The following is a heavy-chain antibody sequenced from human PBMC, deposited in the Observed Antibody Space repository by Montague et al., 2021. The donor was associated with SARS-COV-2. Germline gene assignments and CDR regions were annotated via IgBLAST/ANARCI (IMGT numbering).Heavy chain of an antibody. CDR1: GGSIRSSSYY. CDR3: ARPATGIGNAFDV. Sequence: SETRSLTCTVSGGSIRSSSYYWGWIRQPPGKGLEWIGNIYYSGSTYYNPSLKSRVTISVDTSKDQFSLNLNSVTVADTAIYFCARPATGIGNAFDVWGQGTMVNVSS. CDR2: IYYSGST. J-gene: IGHJ3*01. D-gene: IGHD4-17*01. V-gene: IGHV4-39*01.